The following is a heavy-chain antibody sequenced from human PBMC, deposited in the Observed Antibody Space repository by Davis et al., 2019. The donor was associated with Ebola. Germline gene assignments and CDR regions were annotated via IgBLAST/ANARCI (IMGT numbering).Heavy chain of an antibody. CDR3: ARADGDYIHFDY. D-gene: IGHD4-17*01. CDR2: IYTSGST. V-gene: IGHV4-4*07. Sequence: SETLSLTCTVSGGSISSYYWSWIRQPAGKGLEWIGHIYTSGSTNYNPSLKSRVTISVDTSKTQFSLKVSSVTAADTAVYYCARADGDYIHFDYWGQGILVTVSS. CDR1: GGSISSYY. J-gene: IGHJ4*02.